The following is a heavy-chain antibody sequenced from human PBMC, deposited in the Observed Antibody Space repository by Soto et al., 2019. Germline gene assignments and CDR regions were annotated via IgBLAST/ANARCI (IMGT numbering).Heavy chain of an antibody. J-gene: IGHJ6*02. Sequence: QSQTLSLTCAISGDSVSSNSAAWNWIRQSPSRGLEWLGRTYYRSKWYNDYAVSVKSRITINPDTSKNQFSLQLNSVTPEDTAVYYCARVYYGSGSYSGTYYDYGMDVWGQGTTVTVSS. CDR1: GDSVSSNSAA. CDR2: TYYRSKWYN. D-gene: IGHD3-10*01. V-gene: IGHV6-1*01. CDR3: ARVYYGSGSYSGTYYDYGMDV.